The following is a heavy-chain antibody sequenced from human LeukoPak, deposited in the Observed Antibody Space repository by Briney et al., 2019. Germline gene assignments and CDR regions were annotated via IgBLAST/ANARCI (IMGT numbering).Heavy chain of an antibody. Sequence: GGSLRLSCAASGFTFSSNWMSWVRQAPGKGLEWVANIKQDGSERYYVDSVKGRFTISRDNAKNSLYLQMNSLRAEDTAVYYCARAYPGIAAAGSSLDFDYWGQGTLVTVSS. J-gene: IGHJ4*02. CDR1: GFTFSSNW. V-gene: IGHV3-7*01. CDR2: IKQDGSER. D-gene: IGHD6-13*01. CDR3: ARAYPGIAAAGSSLDFDY.